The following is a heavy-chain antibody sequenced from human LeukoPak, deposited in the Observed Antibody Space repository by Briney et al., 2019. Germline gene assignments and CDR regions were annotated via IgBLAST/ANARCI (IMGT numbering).Heavy chain of an antibody. CDR1: GFTFSSYA. CDR2: ISGSGGST. D-gene: IGHD3-10*01. V-gene: IGHV3-23*01. Sequence: GGSLRLSCAASGFTFSSYAMSWVRQAPGKGLEWVSAISGSGGSTYYADSVKGRFTISRDNSKNTLYLQMNSLRAEDTAVYYCAKDTKLYGSGSYYFDYWGQGTLVTVS. CDR3: AKDTKLYGSGSYYFDY. J-gene: IGHJ4*02.